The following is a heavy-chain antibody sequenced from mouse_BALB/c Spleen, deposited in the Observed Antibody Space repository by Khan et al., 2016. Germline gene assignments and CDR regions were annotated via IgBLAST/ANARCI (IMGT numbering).Heavy chain of an antibody. CDR1: GYIFTSYT. D-gene: IGHD2-1*01. Sequence: QVQLKQSGAELARPGAAMKMSCKTSGYIFTSYTIQWIKQRPGQGLEWIGYINPDSAYTDYNQRFKDKATLTADTSSSTAYMQLSSLTSEDSAVYYCARSSTNYALFDYWGQGTTLPVSS. J-gene: IGHJ2*01. CDR3: ARSSTNYALFDY. CDR2: INPDSAYT. V-gene: IGHV1-4*01.